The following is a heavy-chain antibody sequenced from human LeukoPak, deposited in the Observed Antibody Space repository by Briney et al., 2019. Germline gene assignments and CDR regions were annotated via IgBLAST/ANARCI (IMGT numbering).Heavy chain of an antibody. CDR1: GFTFSSYG. J-gene: IGHJ4*02. D-gene: IGHD3-22*01. CDR3: AKDGVTYYYDSSGYSPFDY. Sequence: GRSLRLSCAASGFTFSSYGMHWVRQAPGKGLEWVAVIWYDGSNKYYADSVKGRFTISRDNSKNTLYLQMNSLRAEDTAVYYCAKDGVTYYYDSSGYSPFDYWGQGTLVTVSS. CDR2: IWYDGSNK. V-gene: IGHV3-33*06.